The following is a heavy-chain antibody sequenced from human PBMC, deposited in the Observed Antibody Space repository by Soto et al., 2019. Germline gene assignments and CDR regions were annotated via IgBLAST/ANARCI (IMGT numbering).Heavy chain of an antibody. Sequence: SGPTLVNRTETLTLTCTFSGFSRTSPGVCVSWIRQPPGKALEWLALIERDDDDKYYSTSLKTRLTISKDTRKNQVVLTMANMDPADTGTYYCARSIRGPRRFNGMDVWGQGTTVTVSS. V-gene: IGHV2-70*13. CDR1: GFSRTSPGVC. D-gene: IGHD1-20*01. J-gene: IGHJ6*02. CDR3: ARSIRGPRRFNGMDV. CDR2: IERDDDDK.